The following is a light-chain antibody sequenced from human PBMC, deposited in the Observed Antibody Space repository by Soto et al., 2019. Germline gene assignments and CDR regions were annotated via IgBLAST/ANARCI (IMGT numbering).Light chain of an antibody. J-gene: IGKJ5*01. CDR2: DAS. CDR1: QSVGSS. V-gene: IGKV3-11*01. CDR3: RQRSSWIT. Sequence: EIVLTQSPATLSLLPGERATLSCRASQSVGSSLAWYQHKAGQAPRLLLYDASNRATGIPARFSGSGSGTDFTLTISSLEPEDFAVYYCRQRSSWITFGQGTRLEIE.